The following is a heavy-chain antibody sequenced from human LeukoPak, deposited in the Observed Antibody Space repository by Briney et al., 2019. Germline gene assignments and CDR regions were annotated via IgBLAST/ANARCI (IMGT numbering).Heavy chain of an antibody. J-gene: IGHJ5*02. CDR3: ARSRGRFGELFYSWFDP. CDR2: INPSGGST. Sequence: ASVKVSCKASGYTFTSYYMHWVRQAPGQGLEWMGIINPSGGSTSYAQKFQGRVTMTRDMSTSSVYMELSSLRSEDTAVYYCARSRGRFGELFYSWFDPWGQGTLVTVSS. V-gene: IGHV1-46*01. D-gene: IGHD3-10*01. CDR1: GYTFTSYY.